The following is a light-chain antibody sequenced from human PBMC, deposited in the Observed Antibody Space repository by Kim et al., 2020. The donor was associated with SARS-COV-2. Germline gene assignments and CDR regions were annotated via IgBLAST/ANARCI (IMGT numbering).Light chain of an antibody. CDR1: SSDVGGYNY. J-gene: IGLJ1*01. CDR2: EVS. Sequence: GQSVTISCTGTSSDVGGYNYVSWYQHHPGKAPKLMIYEVSKRPSGVPDRFSGSRSGTTASLTVSGLQAEDEADYYCSSYAGSDNFVFGTGTKVTV. CDR3: SSYAGSDNFV. V-gene: IGLV2-8*01.